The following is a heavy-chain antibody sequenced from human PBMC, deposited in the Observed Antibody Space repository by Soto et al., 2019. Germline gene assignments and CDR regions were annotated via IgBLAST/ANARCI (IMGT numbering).Heavy chain of an antibody. CDR3: ARDKAYCGGDCYSD. V-gene: IGHV1-69*08. CDR2: IIPILGIA. J-gene: IGHJ4*02. D-gene: IGHD2-21*02. CDR1: GGTFSSYT. Sequence: QVQLVQSGAEVKKPGSSVKVSCKASGGTFSSYTISWVRQAPGQGLEWMGRIIPILGIANYAQKFQGRVTITADKSTSTAYMELSSLRSEDTAVYYCARDKAYCGGDCYSDWCQGTLVTVSS.